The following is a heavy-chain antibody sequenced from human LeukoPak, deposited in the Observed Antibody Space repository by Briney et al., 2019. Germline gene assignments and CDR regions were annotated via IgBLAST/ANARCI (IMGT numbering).Heavy chain of an antibody. V-gene: IGHV3-48*01. J-gene: IGHJ4*02. CDR3: ARRGDTPMIGDH. D-gene: IGHD5-18*01. Sequence: PGGSLRLSCAASGFTFSSYGMNWVRQAPGKGLERLSYLSNTGNIHYAQSVKGRFTISRDNAKNSLYLQMDGLRAEDTAVYYCARRGDTPMIGDHWGQGILVTVAS. CDR1: GFTFSSYG. CDR2: LSNTGNI.